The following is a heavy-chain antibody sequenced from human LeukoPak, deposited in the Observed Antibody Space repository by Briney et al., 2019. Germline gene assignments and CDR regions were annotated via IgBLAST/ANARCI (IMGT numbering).Heavy chain of an antibody. CDR3: AKDRQGDGFYNFDY. CDR1: GFRFSDYT. D-gene: IGHD5-24*01. J-gene: IGHJ4*02. CDR2: ILGDATA. Sequence: GGSLRLSCTASGFRFSDYTMNWVRQAPGQGLEWVSVILGDATAYYADSVKGRFTFSRDNSKNTLFLQLNALRAEDTAVYFCAKDRQGDGFYNFDYWGPGTPVIVSP. V-gene: IGHV3-23*01.